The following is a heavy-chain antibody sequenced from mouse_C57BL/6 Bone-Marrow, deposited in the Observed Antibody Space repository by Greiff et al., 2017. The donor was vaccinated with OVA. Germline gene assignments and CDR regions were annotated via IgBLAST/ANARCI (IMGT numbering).Heavy chain of an antibody. V-gene: IGHV10-1*01. CDR3: VSLSNYYAMDY. J-gene: IGHJ4*01. CDR1: GFSFNTYA. Sequence: EVMLVESGGGLVQPKGSLKLSCAASGFSFNTYAMNWVRQAPGKGLEWVARIRSKSNNYATYYADSVKDRFTISRDDSESMLYLQMNNLKTEDTAMYYCVSLSNYYAMDYWGQGTSVTVSS. D-gene: IGHD2-5*01. CDR2: IRSKSNNYAT.